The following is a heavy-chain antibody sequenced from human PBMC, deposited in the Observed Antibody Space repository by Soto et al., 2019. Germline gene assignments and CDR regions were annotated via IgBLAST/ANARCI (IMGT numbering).Heavy chain of an antibody. J-gene: IGHJ6*02. CDR3: ARDRPDYGGRYYYYGMDV. D-gene: IGHD4-17*01. CDR2: IYYSGST. V-gene: IGHV4-31*03. Sequence: QVQLQESGPGLVKPSQTLSLTCTVSGGSISSGGYYWSWIRQHPGKGLEWIGYIYYSGSTYYNPSRKSRVTISVNTSKHQFSLQLSSVTAADTAVYYCARDRPDYGGRYYYYGMDVWGQGTTVTVSS. CDR1: GGSISSGGYY.